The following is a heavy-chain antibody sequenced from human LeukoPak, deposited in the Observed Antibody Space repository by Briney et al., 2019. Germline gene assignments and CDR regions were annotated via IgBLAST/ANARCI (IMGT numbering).Heavy chain of an antibody. CDR1: GYTFTGYG. D-gene: IGHD2-15*01. Sequence: AASVKVSCKASGYTFTGYGISWVRQAPGQGLEWMGGIIPIFGAPNYAQKFQGRVTITADESTSTAYMELSSLKSEDTAVYYCASASRRQAAIDYWGQGTLVTVSS. CDR3: ASASRRQAAIDY. CDR2: IIPIFGAP. V-gene: IGHV1-69*13. J-gene: IGHJ4*02.